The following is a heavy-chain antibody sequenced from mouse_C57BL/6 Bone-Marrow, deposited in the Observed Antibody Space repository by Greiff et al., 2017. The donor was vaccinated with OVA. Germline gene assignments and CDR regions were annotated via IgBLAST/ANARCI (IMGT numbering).Heavy chain of an antibody. D-gene: IGHD1-1*01. CDR3: ATDYYGSSSYWYFYV. V-gene: IGHV14-4*01. J-gene: IGHJ1*03. Sequence: EVQLQQSGAELVRPGASVKLSCTASGYNFKDDYMHWVKQRPEQGLEWIGWIDPENGDTEYASKFQGKATITVDTSSNTAYMQLSSLTSEDTAVYYCATDYYGSSSYWYFYVGGTGTAVTVTA. CDR2: IDPENGDT. CDR1: GYNFKDDY.